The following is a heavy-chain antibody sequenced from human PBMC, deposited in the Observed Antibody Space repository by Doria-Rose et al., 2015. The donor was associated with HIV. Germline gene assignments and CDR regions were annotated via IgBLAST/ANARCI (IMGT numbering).Heavy chain of an antibody. CDR1: GFRFDDYA. Sequence: QLVESGGGLLQPGRALRLSCAASGFRFDDYAMHWVRQTPGKGLEWVAGISWNSDTIDYADSVKGRFTISRDNAKNSLYLQMNSLRAEDTALYYCTKRRGVTDIDPFDIWGQGTMVIVSS. D-gene: IGHD2-21*02. J-gene: IGHJ3*02. V-gene: IGHV3-9*01. CDR3: TKRRGVTDIDPFDI. CDR2: ISWNSDTI.